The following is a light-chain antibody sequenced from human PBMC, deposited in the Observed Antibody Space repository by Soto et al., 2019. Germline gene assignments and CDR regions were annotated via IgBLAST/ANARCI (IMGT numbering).Light chain of an antibody. CDR3: SSYTTNSPPVV. V-gene: IGLV2-14*01. J-gene: IGLJ2*01. CDR1: SSDVGGYKH. Sequence: QSVLTQPASVSGSPGQSITISCTGTSSDVGGYKHVSWYQHHPGKAPKLMIYEVSNRPSGVSNRFSGSKSGNTASLTISGLQAEDEAHYYCSSYTTNSPPVVFGGGTKLTVL. CDR2: EVS.